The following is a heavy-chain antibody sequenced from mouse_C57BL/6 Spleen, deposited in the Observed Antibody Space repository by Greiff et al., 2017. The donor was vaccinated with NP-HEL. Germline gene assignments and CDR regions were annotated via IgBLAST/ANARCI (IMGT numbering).Heavy chain of an antibody. J-gene: IGHJ1*03. V-gene: IGHV1-4*01. Sequence: VQLQQSGAELARPGASVKMSCKASGYTFTSYTMHWVKQRPGQGLEWIGYINPSSGYTKYNQKFKDKATLTADKSSSTAYMQLSSLTSEDSAVYYCARGYDYDPSYWYFDVWGTVTTVTVSS. D-gene: IGHD2-4*01. CDR2: INPSSGYT. CDR3: ARGYDYDPSYWYFDV. CDR1: GYTFTSYT.